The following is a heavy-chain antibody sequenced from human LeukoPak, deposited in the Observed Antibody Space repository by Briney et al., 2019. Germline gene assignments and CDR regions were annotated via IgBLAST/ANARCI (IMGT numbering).Heavy chain of an antibody. CDR2: ISSSSSYI. Sequence: GGSLRLSCAASGFTFSSYSMNWVRQAPGKGLEWVSSISSSSSYIYYADSVKGRFTISRDNSKNTLYLQMNSLRAEDTAVYYCAKDGDTSYYYYMDVWGKGTTVTVSS. CDR3: AKDGDTSYYYYMDV. D-gene: IGHD3-3*01. CDR1: GFTFSSYS. V-gene: IGHV3-21*01. J-gene: IGHJ6*03.